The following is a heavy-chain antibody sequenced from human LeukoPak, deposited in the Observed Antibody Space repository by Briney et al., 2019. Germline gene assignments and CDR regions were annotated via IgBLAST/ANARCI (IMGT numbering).Heavy chain of an antibody. D-gene: IGHD6-19*01. CDR2: IYYSGDT. V-gene: IGHV4-39*07. J-gene: IGHJ5*02. CDR3: ARARSGSGWYWFDP. CDR1: GGSITSSSHY. Sequence: PSETLSLTCTVSGGSITSSSHYWAWIRQPPGKGLEWIGSIYYSGDTYYNPSLKSRVTISVDTSKNQFSLKLSSVTAADTAVYYCARARSGSGWYWFDPWGQGTLVIVSS.